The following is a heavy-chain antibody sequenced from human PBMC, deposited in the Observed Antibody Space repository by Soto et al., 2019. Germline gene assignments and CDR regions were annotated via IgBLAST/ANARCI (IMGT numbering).Heavy chain of an antibody. J-gene: IGHJ3*02. CDR2: IYYSGST. CDR3: ARDIAPTPFVVVTAIREAFDI. CDR1: GGSISSSSYY. Sequence: SETLSLTCTVSGGSISSSSYYWGWIRQPPGKGLEWIGSIYYSGSTYYNPSLKSRVTISVDTSKNQFSLKLSTVTAADTAVYYCARDIAPTPFVVVTAIREAFDIWGQGTMVTVS. V-gene: IGHV4-39*02. D-gene: IGHD2-21*02.